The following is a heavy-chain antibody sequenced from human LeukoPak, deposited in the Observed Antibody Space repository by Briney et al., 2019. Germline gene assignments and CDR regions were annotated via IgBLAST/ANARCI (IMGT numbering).Heavy chain of an antibody. CDR3: TRGGYDFWSGYLFY. V-gene: IGHV3-49*04. J-gene: IGHJ4*02. D-gene: IGHD3-3*01. Sequence: GGSLRLSCAASGFTFSSHAMHWVRQTPDKGLEWVGFIRSKAYGGTTEYAASVKGRFTISRDDSKSIAYLQMNSLKTEDTAVYYCTRGGYDFWSGYLFYWGQGTLVTVSS. CDR1: GFTFSSHA. CDR2: IRSKAYGGTT.